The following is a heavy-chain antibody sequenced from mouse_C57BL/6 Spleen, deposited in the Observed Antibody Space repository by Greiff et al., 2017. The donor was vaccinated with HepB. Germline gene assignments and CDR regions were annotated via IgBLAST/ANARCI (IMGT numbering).Heavy chain of an antibody. J-gene: IGHJ3*01. D-gene: IGHD1-1*01. CDR2: INPNNGGT. CDR3: ARPLSGSSLFAY. V-gene: IGHV1-26*01. CDR1: GYTFTDYY. Sequence: EVQLQQSGPELVKPGASVKISCKASGYTFTDYYMNWVKQSHGKSLEWIGDINPNNGGTSYNQKFKGKATLTVDKSSSTAYMELRSLTSEDSAVYYCARPLSGSSLFAYWGQGTLVTVSA.